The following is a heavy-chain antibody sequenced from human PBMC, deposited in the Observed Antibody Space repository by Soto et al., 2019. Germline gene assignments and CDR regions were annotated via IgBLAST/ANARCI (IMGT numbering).Heavy chain of an antibody. J-gene: IGHJ3*02. V-gene: IGHV3-7*01. CDR3: ASSGVVVPAAAFDI. Sequence: GGSLRLSCAASGFTFSSYWMSWVRQAPGKGLEWVANIKQDGSEKYYVDSVKGRFTISRDNAKNSLYLQMNSLRAEDTAVYYCASSGVVVPAAAFDIWGQGTMVTVSS. D-gene: IGHD2-2*01. CDR2: IKQDGSEK. CDR1: GFTFSSYW.